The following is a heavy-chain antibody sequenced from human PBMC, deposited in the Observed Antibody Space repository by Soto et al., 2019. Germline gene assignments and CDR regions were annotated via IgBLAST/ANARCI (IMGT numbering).Heavy chain of an antibody. D-gene: IGHD2-2*01. V-gene: IGHV1-18*01. Sequence: ASVKVSCKTSGYTFTNYGISWVRQAPGQGLEWMGWISAYNGDTDYAQKLQGRITLTTDTPTTTAYMELRSLTSEDTAVYYCVRGGAPAALSWFDPWGQGTLVTVSS. CDR3: VRGGAPAALSWFDP. CDR1: GYTFTNYG. J-gene: IGHJ5*02. CDR2: ISAYNGDT.